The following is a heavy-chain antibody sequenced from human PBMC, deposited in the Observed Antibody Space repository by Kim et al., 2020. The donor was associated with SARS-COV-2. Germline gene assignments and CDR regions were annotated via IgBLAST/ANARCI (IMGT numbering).Heavy chain of an antibody. CDR3: ATTSIAAAGVWFDP. Sequence: NPSLKSRATISVDTSKNQFSLQLSSVTAADTAVYYCATTSIAAAGVWFDPWGQGTLVTVSS. J-gene: IGHJ5*02. V-gene: IGHV4-59*01. D-gene: IGHD6-13*01.